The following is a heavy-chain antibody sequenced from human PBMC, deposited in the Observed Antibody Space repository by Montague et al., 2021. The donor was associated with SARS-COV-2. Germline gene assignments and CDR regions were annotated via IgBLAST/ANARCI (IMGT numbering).Heavy chain of an antibody. CDR1: GGSFSAYY. D-gene: IGHD3-10*01. Sequence: SETLSLTCAVYGGSFSAYYWNWIRQPPGKGLEWIGDINHSGRTNLNPSLKSGVTVSLDTSKNQFSLKLRSVTAADTAVYYCARAVRGVIILSPYYAMDVWGQGTSVTVSS. V-gene: IGHV4-34*01. J-gene: IGHJ6*02. CDR2: INHSGRT. CDR3: ARAVRGVIILSPYYAMDV.